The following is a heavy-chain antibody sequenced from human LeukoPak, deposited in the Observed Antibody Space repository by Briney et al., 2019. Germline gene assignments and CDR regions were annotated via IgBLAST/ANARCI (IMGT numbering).Heavy chain of an antibody. V-gene: IGHV3-30*18. D-gene: IGHD2-8*02. J-gene: IGHJ3*02. CDR3: AKSLRGTGLDAFDI. Sequence: GGSLRLSCAASGFTFSAYAMHWVRQAPGKGLEWVALISYDGSDKYYAGSVKGRFTISRDNSKNTLYLQMNSLRADDTAVYYCAKSLRGTGLDAFDIWGQGTMVTASS. CDR2: ISYDGSDK. CDR1: GFTFSAYA.